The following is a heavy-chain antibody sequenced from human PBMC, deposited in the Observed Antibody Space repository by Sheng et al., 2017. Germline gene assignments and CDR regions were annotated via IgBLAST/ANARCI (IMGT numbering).Heavy chain of an antibody. Sequence: QVQLVESGGGVVQPGRSLRLSCAASGFTFSSYAIHWVRQAPGKGLEWVAFISSDGSKKYYGDSVKGRLTISRDTSKNTLYLHMNSLRAEDTAVYYCAKELAVDYYYHTMDVWGQGTTVTVSS. J-gene: IGHJ6*02. CDR3: AKELAVDYYYHTMDV. CDR2: ISSDGSKK. CDR1: GFTFSSYA. V-gene: IGHV3-30*18.